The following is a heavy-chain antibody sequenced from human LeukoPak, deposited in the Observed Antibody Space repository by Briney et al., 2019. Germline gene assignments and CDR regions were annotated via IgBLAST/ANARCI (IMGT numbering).Heavy chain of an antibody. D-gene: IGHD6-13*01. J-gene: IGHJ4*02. CDR3: ARDRSRYIAAALDY. CDR2: INAGNGNT. Sequence: GASVKVSCKASGYTFTSYAMHWVRQAPGQGLEWMGWINAGNGNTKYSLKFQGRVTITRDTSASTAYMELSSLRSEDTAVYYCARDRSRYIAAALDYWGQGTLVTVSS. CDR1: GYTFTSYA. V-gene: IGHV1-3*01.